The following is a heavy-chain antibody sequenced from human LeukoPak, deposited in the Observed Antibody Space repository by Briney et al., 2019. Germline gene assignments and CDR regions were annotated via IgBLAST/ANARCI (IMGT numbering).Heavy chain of an antibody. CDR1: GYTFTGYY. Sequence: GASVKVSCKASGYTFTGYYMHWVRQAPGQGLEWMGWISAYNGNTNYAQKLQGRVTMTTDTSTSTAYMELRSLRSDDTAVYYCARDPDRRYCSGGSCYSVDYYYYYYMDVWGKGTTVTVSS. D-gene: IGHD2-15*01. CDR3: ARDPDRRYCSGGSCYSVDYYYYYYMDV. V-gene: IGHV1-18*04. J-gene: IGHJ6*03. CDR2: ISAYNGNT.